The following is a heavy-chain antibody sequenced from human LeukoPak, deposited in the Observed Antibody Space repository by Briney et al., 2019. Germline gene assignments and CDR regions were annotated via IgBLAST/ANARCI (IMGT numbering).Heavy chain of an antibody. CDR2: ISGSGGST. CDR3: AKARGDYGVHYYGMDV. CDR1: GFTFSSYA. Sequence: GGSLRLSCAASGFTFSSYAMSWVRQAPGKGLEWVSAISGSGGSTYYADSVKGRFTISRDDSKNTLYLQMNSLRAEDTAVYYCAKARGDYGVHYYGMDVWGQGTTVTVSS. J-gene: IGHJ6*02. D-gene: IGHD4-17*01. V-gene: IGHV3-23*01.